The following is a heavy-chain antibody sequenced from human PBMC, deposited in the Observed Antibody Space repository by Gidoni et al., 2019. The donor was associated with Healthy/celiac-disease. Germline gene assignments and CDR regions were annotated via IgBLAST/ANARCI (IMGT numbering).Heavy chain of an antibody. CDR3: AREGKGYSYGTGWFDP. J-gene: IGHJ5*02. CDR1: GGTFSSYA. CDR2: IIPIFGTA. Sequence: QVQLVQSGAEVKKPGSSVTVSCKASGGTFSSYAISWVRQAPGQGLEWMGGIIPIFGTANDAQKFQGRVTITADESTSTAYMELSSLRSEDTAVYYCAREGKGYSYGTGWFDPWGQGTLVTVSS. D-gene: IGHD5-18*01. V-gene: IGHV1-69*01.